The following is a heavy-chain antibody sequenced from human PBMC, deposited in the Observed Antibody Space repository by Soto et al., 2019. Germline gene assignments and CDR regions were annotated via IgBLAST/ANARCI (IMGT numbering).Heavy chain of an antibody. CDR1: GFTFNNYG. D-gene: IGHD3-22*01. CDR3: AREDTIIIPAVSVF. CDR2: LSKSGYT. J-gene: IGHJ4*02. Sequence: PGESLRLSCSVSGFTFNNYGINWVRQAPGKGVEWVSSLSKSGYTYYSDSVKGRFTISRDNAKNSVSLQMNSLRVEDTAVYYCAREDTIIIPAVSVFWGQGTRVTVSS. V-gene: IGHV3-21*01.